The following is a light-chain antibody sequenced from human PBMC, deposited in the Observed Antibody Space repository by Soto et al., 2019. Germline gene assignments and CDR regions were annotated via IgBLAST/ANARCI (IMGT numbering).Light chain of an antibody. CDR1: SSDVGGYKY. J-gene: IGLJ1*01. CDR2: EVS. CDR3: GSYTKSSSTLYV. Sequence: QSALTQPASVSGSPGQSITISCTGTSSDVGGYKYVSWYQQHPGKAPKLMIYEVSNRPSGVSNRFSGSKSGNTASLTISGLQAEDEADYYCGSYTKSSSTLYVFGTGTNVTVL. V-gene: IGLV2-14*01.